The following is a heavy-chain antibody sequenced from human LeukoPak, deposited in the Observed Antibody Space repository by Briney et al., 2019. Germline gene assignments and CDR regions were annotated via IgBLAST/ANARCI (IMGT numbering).Heavy chain of an antibody. CDR2: IHYTGST. CDR3: AGDSGSGWYVLDS. D-gene: IGHD6-19*01. J-gene: IGHJ4*02. CDR1: GGXISRFY. Sequence: PSETLSLTCTVSGGXISRFYWSWLRQPPGKGLEWIAYIHYTGSTNYNPSLKSRVTISLDTSKSQFSLNLTSVTAADTAVYYCAGDSGSGWYVLDSWGQGTLVSVSS. V-gene: IGHV4-59*01.